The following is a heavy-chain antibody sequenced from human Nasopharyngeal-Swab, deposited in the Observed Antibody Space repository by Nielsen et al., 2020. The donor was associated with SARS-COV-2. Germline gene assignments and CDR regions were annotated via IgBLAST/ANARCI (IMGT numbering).Heavy chain of an antibody. Sequence: SETLSLTCAVYGGSFSGYYWSWSRQPPGKGLEWIGEINHSGSTNYNPSLKSRVTISVDTSKNQFSLKLSSVTAADTAVYYCARAFYSGYCSSTSCYTGQSYFQHWGQGTLVTVSS. CDR3: ARAFYSGYCSSTSCYTGQSYFQH. CDR1: GGSFSGYY. CDR2: INHSGST. J-gene: IGHJ1*01. V-gene: IGHV4-34*01. D-gene: IGHD2-2*02.